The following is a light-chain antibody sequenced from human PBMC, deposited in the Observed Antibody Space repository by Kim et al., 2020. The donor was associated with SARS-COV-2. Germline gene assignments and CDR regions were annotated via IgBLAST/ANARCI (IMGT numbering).Light chain of an antibody. V-gene: IGLV2-8*01. Sequence: QSALTQPPSASGSPGQSVTISCTGTSSDVGGYNSVSWYQQHPGKAPNLMIYEVSKRPSGVPDRFSGSKSGNTASLTVSGLQAEDEADYYCSSYAGSKVIFGGGTQLTVL. CDR3: SSYAGSKVI. CDR1: SSDVGGYNS. J-gene: IGLJ2*01. CDR2: EVS.